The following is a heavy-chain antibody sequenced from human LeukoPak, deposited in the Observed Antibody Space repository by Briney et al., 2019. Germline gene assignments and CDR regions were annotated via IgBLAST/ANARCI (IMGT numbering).Heavy chain of an antibody. CDR1: GFTFSTYA. V-gene: IGHV3-23*01. CDR3: AKDNGGSLVYFDY. CDR2: ISGRGGGT. J-gene: IGHJ4*02. D-gene: IGHD1-26*01. Sequence: GGSLRLSCAAPGFTFSTYAMSWVRQPPGKGLEWVSLISGRGGGTNYADSVKGRFTISRDNSRNTMYLQMNSLRDEDTAVYYCAKDNGGSLVYFDYWGQGTLVTVSS.